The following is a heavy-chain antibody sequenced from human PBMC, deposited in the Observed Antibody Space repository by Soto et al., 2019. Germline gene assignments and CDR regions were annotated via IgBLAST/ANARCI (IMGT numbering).Heavy chain of an antibody. Sequence: QVQLVESGGGVVQPGRSLRLSCAASGFTFSSCAMHWVRQAPGKGLEWVALISYDGSNKYYADSVKGRFTISRDNSKNTLYLQMNSLRAEDTAVYYCSIDKRDLRFSEWSYYFDYWGQGTLVTVSS. J-gene: IGHJ4*02. CDR3: SIDKRDLRFSEWSYYFDY. CDR1: GFTFSSCA. V-gene: IGHV3-30-3*01. D-gene: IGHD3-3*01. CDR2: ISYDGSNK.